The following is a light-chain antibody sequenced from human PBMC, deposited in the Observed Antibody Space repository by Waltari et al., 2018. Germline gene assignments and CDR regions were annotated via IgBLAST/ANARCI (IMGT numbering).Light chain of an antibody. CDR2: DAS. V-gene: IGKV3-11*01. CDR1: QRVSTS. CDR3: QQRSIWPPLT. Sequence: EVVLTQSPATPSLSPGERATLYGRASQRVSTSLAWYQQKPGQATRLLIVDASNRAAGIPGRFSGRGSGTDFTLTITNLEPEDFAVYYCQQRSIWPPLTFGGGTHVDVK. J-gene: IGKJ4*01.